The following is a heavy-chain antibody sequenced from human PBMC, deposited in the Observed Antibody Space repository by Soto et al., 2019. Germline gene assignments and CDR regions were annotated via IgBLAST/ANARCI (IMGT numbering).Heavy chain of an antibody. Sequence: ASVKVSCKASGYTFTSYGISWVRQAPGQGLEWMGWISAYNGNTNYAQKLQGRVTMTTDTSTSTAYMELRSLRSDDTAVYYCAREVPPLYYYDSSGYAYYFDYWGPGTLVTVSS. D-gene: IGHD3-22*01. CDR1: GYTFTSYG. CDR2: ISAYNGNT. V-gene: IGHV1-18*04. J-gene: IGHJ4*02. CDR3: AREVPPLYYYDSSGYAYYFDY.